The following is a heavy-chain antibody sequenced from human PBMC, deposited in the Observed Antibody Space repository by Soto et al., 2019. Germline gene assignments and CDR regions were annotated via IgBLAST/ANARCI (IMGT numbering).Heavy chain of an antibody. CDR1: GFSLSTSGMC. CDR3: ARIMRYGSGSYPHYYMDV. J-gene: IGHJ6*03. V-gene: IGHV2-70*11. CDR2: IDWDDDK. D-gene: IGHD3-10*01. Sequence: SGPTLVKPTQPLTLTCTFSGFSLSTSGMCVSWIRQPPGKALEWLARIDWDDDKYYSTSLKTRLTISKDTSKNQVVLTMTNMDPVDTATYYCARIMRYGSGSYPHYYMDVWGKGTTVTVSS.